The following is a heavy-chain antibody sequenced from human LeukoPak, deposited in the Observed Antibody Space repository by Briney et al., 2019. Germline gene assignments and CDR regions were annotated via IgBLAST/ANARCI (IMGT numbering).Heavy chain of an antibody. Sequence: GGSLRLSCAASGFTVSSNYMSWVRQAPGKGLEWVSYISSSRSATQYADSVKGRFTISRDSAKNSLYLQMNSLRDEDSAIYYCARSNYGDSSRYGYWGQGTLVTVSS. CDR3: ARSNYGDSSRYGY. D-gene: IGHD3-16*01. CDR1: GFTVSSNY. V-gene: IGHV3-11*03. CDR2: ISSSRSAT. J-gene: IGHJ4*02.